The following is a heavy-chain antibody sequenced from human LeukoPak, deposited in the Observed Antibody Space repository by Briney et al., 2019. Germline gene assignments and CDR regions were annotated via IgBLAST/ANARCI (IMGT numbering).Heavy chain of an antibody. J-gene: IGHJ4*02. CDR1: GFTFSSYS. V-gene: IGHV3-21*01. D-gene: IGHD4/OR15-4a*01. CDR2: ISSSSSYI. Sequence: GGSLRLSCAASGFTFSSYSMNWVRQAPGKGLEWVSSISSSSSYIYYADSVKGRFTISRDNAKKSLYLQMNSLRAEDTAVYYCAREENGAKSALDYWGQGTLVTVSS. CDR3: AREENGAKSALDY.